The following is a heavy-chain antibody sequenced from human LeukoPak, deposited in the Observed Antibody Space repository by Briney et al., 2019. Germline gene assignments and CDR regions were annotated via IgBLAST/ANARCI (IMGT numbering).Heavy chain of an antibody. D-gene: IGHD3-22*01. CDR2: INSDGSST. CDR1: GFTFSSYW. V-gene: IGHV3-74*01. CDR3: GRANYYDSSGYPRYFDY. Sequence: GGSLRLSCAASGFTFSSYWMPWVRQAPGKGLVWVSRINSDGSSTSYADSVKGRFTISRDNAKNTLYLQMNSLRADDTAVYYCGRANYYDSSGYPRYFDYWGQGTLVTVSS. J-gene: IGHJ4*02.